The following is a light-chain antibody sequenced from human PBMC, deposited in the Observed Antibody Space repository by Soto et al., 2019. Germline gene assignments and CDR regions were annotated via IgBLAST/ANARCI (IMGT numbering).Light chain of an antibody. CDR1: QSVSSY. CDR2: DAS. J-gene: IGKJ1*01. CDR3: QQRSNWPRT. V-gene: IGKV3-11*01. Sequence: EIVLTQSPATLSLSPWERATLSCRASQSVSSYLAWYQQKPGQAPRLLIYDASNRATGIPARFSGSGSGTDFTLTISSLEPEDFAFYYCQQRSNWPRTFGQGTKVDIK.